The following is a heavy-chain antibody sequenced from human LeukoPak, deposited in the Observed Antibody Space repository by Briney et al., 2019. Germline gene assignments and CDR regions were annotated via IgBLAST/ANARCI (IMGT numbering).Heavy chain of an antibody. V-gene: IGHV3-49*04. Sequence: GRSLRLSCTASGFTFGDYAMSWVRQAPGKGPEWVGFIRRKANGGTTEYAASVKGRFTISRDDSKSIAYLQMNSPKTEDTAVYYCTSGLYYDSWSDLFDYWGQGTLVTVSS. CDR2: IRRKANGGTT. CDR1: GFTFGDYA. D-gene: IGHD3-3*01. CDR3: TSGLYYDSWSDLFDY. J-gene: IGHJ4*02.